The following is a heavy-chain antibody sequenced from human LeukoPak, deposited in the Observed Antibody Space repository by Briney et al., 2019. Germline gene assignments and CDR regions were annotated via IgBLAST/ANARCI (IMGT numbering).Heavy chain of an antibody. D-gene: IGHD2-2*01. Sequence: PSETLSLTCTVSGGSISSSSYYWGWIRQPPGKGLEWIGSIYYSGSTYYNPSLKSRVTISVDTSKNQFSLKLSSVTAADTAVYYCARFTPGGVVPAAIVAFDIWGQGTMVTVSS. CDR2: IYYSGST. V-gene: IGHV4-39*01. CDR3: ARFTPGGVVPAAIVAFDI. J-gene: IGHJ3*02. CDR1: GGSISSSSYY.